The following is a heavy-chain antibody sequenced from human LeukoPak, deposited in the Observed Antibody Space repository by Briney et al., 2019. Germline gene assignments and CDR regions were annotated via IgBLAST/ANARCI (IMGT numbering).Heavy chain of an antibody. CDR1: GLTFSSYA. CDR2: IDASGGST. V-gene: IGHV3-23*01. Sequence: GGSLRLSCVMSGLTFSSYAMSWVRQAPGKGLEWVSSIDASGGSTYYADSLKGRFTISRDNSKNTLYLEMNGLRAEDTAIYYCAKRDAVKAVADYWGQGTLVTVAS. D-gene: IGHD6-19*01. J-gene: IGHJ4*02. CDR3: AKRDAVKAVADY.